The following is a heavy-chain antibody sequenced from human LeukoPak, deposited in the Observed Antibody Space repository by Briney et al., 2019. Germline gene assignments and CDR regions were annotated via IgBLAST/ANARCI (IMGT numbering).Heavy chain of an antibody. D-gene: IGHD2-2*01. CDR3: ATYCSSTSCYSRYGMDV. CDR2: ISGSGGST. J-gene: IGHJ6*02. V-gene: IGHV3-23*01. CDR1: GFTFITYA. Sequence: GGSLRLSCAASGFTFITYAMAWVRQAPGKGLEWVSAISGSGGSTYYADSVKGRFTISRDNSKNTLYLQMNSLRAEDTAVYYCATYCSSTSCYSRYGMDVWGQGTTVTVSS.